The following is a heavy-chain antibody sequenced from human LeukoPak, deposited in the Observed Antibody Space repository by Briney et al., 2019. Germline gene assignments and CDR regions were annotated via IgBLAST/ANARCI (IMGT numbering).Heavy chain of an antibody. D-gene: IGHD2-15*01. CDR2: IYSSGST. V-gene: IGHV4-59*01. CDR1: GGSISNYY. Sequence: PSETLSLTCTVGGGSISNYYWSWIRHSPGKGLEWIGYIYSSGSTNYNPSLRSRVTMSVETSSNQFPLKLSSVTAADTAVYYCAREVRYCSAGSCYYNGLDYWGQGILVTVSS. J-gene: IGHJ4*02. CDR3: AREVRYCSAGSCYYNGLDY.